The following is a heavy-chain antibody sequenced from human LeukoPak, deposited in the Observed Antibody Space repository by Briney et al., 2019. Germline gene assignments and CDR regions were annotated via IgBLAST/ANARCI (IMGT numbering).Heavy chain of an antibody. V-gene: IGHV3-33*06. D-gene: IGHD3-22*01. CDR2: IWYDGSNK. Sequence: PGRSLRLSCAASGFTFSSYGMHWVRQAPGKGLEWVAVIWYDGSNKYYADSVKGRFTISRDNSKNTLYLQMNSLRAEDTAVYYCXXXGGIVVAYYYMDVWGKGTTVTVSS. CDR3: XXXGGIVVAYYYMDV. CDR1: GFTFSSYG. J-gene: IGHJ6*03.